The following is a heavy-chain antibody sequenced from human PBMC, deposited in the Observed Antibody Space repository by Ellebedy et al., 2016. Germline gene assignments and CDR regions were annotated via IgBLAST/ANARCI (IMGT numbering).Heavy chain of an antibody. Sequence: SETLSLTXTVSGGSISSYYWSWIRQPAGKGLEWIGRIYTSGSTNYNPSLKSRVTMSVDTSKNQFSLKLSSVTAADTAVYYCARGKEGVWELPYFDYWGQGTLVTVSS. CDR3: ARGKEGVWELPYFDY. CDR2: IYTSGST. CDR1: GGSISSYY. V-gene: IGHV4-4*07. D-gene: IGHD1-26*01. J-gene: IGHJ4*02.